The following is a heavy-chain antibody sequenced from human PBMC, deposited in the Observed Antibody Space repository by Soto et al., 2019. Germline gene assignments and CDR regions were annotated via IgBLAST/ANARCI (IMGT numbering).Heavy chain of an antibody. CDR2: ISGDGGST. CDR3: AKDIDAIFGVSRPDYGMDV. J-gene: IGHJ6*02. CDR1: GFTFDDYT. V-gene: IGHV3-43*01. Sequence: EVQLVESGGVVVQPGGSLRLSCAASGFTFDDYTMHWVRQAPGKGLEWVPLISGDGGSTYYADSVKGRFTISRDNSKNSLYLQMNSLRTEDTALYYCAKDIDAIFGVSRPDYGMDVWGQGTTVTVSS. D-gene: IGHD3-3*01.